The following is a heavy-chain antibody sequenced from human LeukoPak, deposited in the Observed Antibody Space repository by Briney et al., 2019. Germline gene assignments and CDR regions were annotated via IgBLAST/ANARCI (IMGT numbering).Heavy chain of an antibody. D-gene: IGHD3-10*01. CDR1: VGSISSYY. Sequence: SETLSLTCTVSVGSISSYYWSWIRHPPGEGLVWIGYIYYSGSTNYNPSLKSRVTISVDTSKNQFSLKLSSVTAADTAVYYCARGRQPENIWFGELFPPYYYYCMDVWGKGTTVTISS. J-gene: IGHJ6*03. CDR3: ARGRQPENIWFGELFPPYYYYCMDV. CDR2: IYYSGST. V-gene: IGHV4-59*01.